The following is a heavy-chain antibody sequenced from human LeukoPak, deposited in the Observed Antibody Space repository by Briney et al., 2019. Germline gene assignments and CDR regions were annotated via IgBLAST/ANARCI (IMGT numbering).Heavy chain of an antibody. J-gene: IGHJ4*02. V-gene: IGHV3-23*01. D-gene: IGHD3-3*01. CDR2: ISGGGDST. CDR1: GFTFSSYA. Sequence: PGGSLRLSCAASGFTFSSYAMSWVRQAPGKGLEWVSAISGGGDSTYYADSVKGRFTISRDNSKNTLYLQMHSLRAEDTAVYYCAKGQEWGIQPTPTAYWGQGTLVTVSS. CDR3: AKGQEWGIQPTPTAY.